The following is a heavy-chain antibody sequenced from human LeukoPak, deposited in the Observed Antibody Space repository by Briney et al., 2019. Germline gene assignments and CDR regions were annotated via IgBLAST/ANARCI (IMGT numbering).Heavy chain of an antibody. CDR2: IKQDGSEK. V-gene: IGHV3-7*01. D-gene: IGHD6-6*01. Sequence: GGTLRLSCAASGFTFSSHGMNWVRQAPGKGLEWVANIKQDGSEKYYVDSVKGRFTISRDNAKNSLYLQMNSLRAEDTAVYYCARDRPEYYYYYMDVWGKGTTVTISS. CDR1: GFTFSSHG. J-gene: IGHJ6*03. CDR3: ARDRPEYYYYYMDV.